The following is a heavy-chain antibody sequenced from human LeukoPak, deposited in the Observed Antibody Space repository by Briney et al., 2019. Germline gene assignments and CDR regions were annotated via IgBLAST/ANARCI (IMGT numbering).Heavy chain of an antibody. D-gene: IGHD1-14*01. CDR3: ARGSPETLDY. CDR2: IYHSGST. Sequence: SETLSLTCTVSGYSISSGYYWGWIRQPPGKGLEWIGSIYHSGSTYYNPSLKSRVTISVDTSKNQFSLKLSSVTAADTAVYCCARGSPETLDYWGQGTLVTVSS. V-gene: IGHV4-38-2*02. CDR1: GYSISSGYY. J-gene: IGHJ4*02.